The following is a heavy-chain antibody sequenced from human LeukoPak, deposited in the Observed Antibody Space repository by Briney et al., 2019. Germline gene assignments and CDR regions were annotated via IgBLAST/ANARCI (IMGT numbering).Heavy chain of an antibody. D-gene: IGHD3-22*01. CDR3: ARGATYYYDSSGYLMSY. V-gene: IGHV1-69*05. J-gene: IGHJ4*02. CDR1: GGTFSSYA. CDR2: IIPIFGTA. Sequence: GSSVKVSCKTSGGTFSSYAISWVRQAPGQGLEWMGGIIPIFGTANYAQKFQGRVTITTDESTSTAYMELSSLRSEDTAVYYCARGATYYYDSSGYLMSYWGQGTLVTVSS.